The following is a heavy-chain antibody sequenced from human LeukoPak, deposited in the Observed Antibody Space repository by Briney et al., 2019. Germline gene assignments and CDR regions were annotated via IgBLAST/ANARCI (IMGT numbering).Heavy chain of an antibody. CDR1: GYTFTSYG. CDR3: VTGYCSSTNCRIDY. V-gene: IGHV1-18*01. Sequence: EASVKVSCKASGYTFTSYGISWVRQAPGQGLEWMGWIRVYNGDTNYAQKLQGRVTMTTDTSTSTAYMELRSLRSDDTAVYYCVTGYCSSTNCRIDYWGQGTLVSVSS. J-gene: IGHJ4*02. D-gene: IGHD2-2*03. CDR2: IRVYNGDT.